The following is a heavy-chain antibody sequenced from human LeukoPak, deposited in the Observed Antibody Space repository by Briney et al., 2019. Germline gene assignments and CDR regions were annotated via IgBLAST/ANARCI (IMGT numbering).Heavy chain of an antibody. Sequence: PGGSLRLSCAASGFTFSSYGMHWVRQAPGKGLEWVAVIWYGGSNKYYADSVKGRFTISRDNSKNTLYLQMNSLRAEDTAVYYCAKDRGDPNYYDDVGSFDIWGQGTMVTVSS. CDR1: GFTFSSYG. D-gene: IGHD3-22*01. V-gene: IGHV3-30*02. J-gene: IGHJ3*02. CDR3: AKDRGDPNYYDDVGSFDI. CDR2: IWYGGSNK.